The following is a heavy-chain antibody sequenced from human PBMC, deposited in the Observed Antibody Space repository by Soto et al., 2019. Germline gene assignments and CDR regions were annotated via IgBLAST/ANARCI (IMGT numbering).Heavy chain of an antibody. J-gene: IGHJ4*02. V-gene: IGHV1-8*01. CDR1: GYTLTEYD. CDR2: VSPENRNA. Sequence: ASVKVSCKTAGYTLTEYDRNWVRQAPGQGLEYMGWVSPENRNAGYAPQFRGRVSMTTDTSISTAYLELTNLTYEDTAVYYCEVTTGFWGQGTIVTVSS. CDR3: EVTTGF. D-gene: IGHD1-1*01.